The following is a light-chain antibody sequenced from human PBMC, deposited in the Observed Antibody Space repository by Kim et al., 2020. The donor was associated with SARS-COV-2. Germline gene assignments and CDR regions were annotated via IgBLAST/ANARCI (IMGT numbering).Light chain of an antibody. CDR1: VLAKKY. Sequence: SYELTQPSSVSVSPGQTARITCSGDVLAKKYARWFQQKPGQAPVLVIYKDSERPSGIPERFSGSSSGTTVTLTISGAQVEDEADYYCYSGGFGGGTQLTVL. V-gene: IGLV3-27*01. CDR2: KDS. CDR3: YSGG. J-gene: IGLJ2*01.